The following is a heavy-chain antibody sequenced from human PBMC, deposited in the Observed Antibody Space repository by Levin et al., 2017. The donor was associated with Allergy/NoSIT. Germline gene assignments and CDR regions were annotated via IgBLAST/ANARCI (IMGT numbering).Heavy chain of an antibody. J-gene: IGHJ4*02. CDR1: GGSFSGYY. Sequence: SQTLSLTCAVYGGSFSGYYWSWIRQPPGKGLEWIGEINLSGSTNYNPSLKSRVTISVDTSQNQFSLKLSSVTAAAPAVYYCARGSRRGSKTKLWCGELRFDYWGQGTLVTVSS. D-gene: IGHD3-10*01. CDR3: ARGSRRGSKTKLWCGELRFDY. V-gene: IGHV4-34*01. CDR2: INLSGST.